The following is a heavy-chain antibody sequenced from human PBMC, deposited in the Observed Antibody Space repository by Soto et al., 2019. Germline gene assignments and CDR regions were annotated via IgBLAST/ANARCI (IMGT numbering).Heavy chain of an antibody. J-gene: IGHJ6*02. CDR1: GYTFTSYY. Sequence: ASVKVSCKASGYTFTSYYMHWVRQAPGQGLEWMGIINPSGGSTSYAQKFRGRVTMTRDTSTSTVYMELSSLRSEDTAVYYCARDKGDFWSGYTYYYYGMDVWGQGTTVTVSS. CDR3: ARDKGDFWSGYTYYYYGMDV. CDR2: INPSGGST. V-gene: IGHV1-46*01. D-gene: IGHD3-3*01.